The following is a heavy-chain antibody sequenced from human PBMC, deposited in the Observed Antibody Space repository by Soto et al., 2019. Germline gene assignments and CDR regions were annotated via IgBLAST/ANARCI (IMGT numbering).Heavy chain of an antibody. CDR2: IKQDGSEK. CDR1: GFTFSSYW. Sequence: EVQLVESGGGLVQPGGSLRLSCAASGFTFSSYWMSWVRQAPGKGLEWVANIKQDGSEKYYVDSVKGRFTISRDNAKNSLYLQMNSLRAEDTAVYYCARGRTFGYCSSTSCPVGFDYWGQGTLVTVSS. V-gene: IGHV3-7*03. D-gene: IGHD2-2*03. CDR3: ARGRTFGYCSSTSCPVGFDY. J-gene: IGHJ4*02.